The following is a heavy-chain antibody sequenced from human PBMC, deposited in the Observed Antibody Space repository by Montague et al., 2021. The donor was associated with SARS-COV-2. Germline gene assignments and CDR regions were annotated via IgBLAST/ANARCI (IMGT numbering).Heavy chain of an antibody. Sequence: SETLSLTCAVQGGSFRGYFWSWIRQSPGKGLEWIGEINHSGSTNYNPSLKSRVTISADTSQNQFSLKLSSVTAADTAVYYCARVPVLLWFGERGYWFDPWGQGTLVTVSS. CDR2: INHSGST. D-gene: IGHD3-10*01. V-gene: IGHV4-34*01. J-gene: IGHJ5*02. CDR1: GGSFRGYF. CDR3: ARVPVLLWFGERGYWFDP.